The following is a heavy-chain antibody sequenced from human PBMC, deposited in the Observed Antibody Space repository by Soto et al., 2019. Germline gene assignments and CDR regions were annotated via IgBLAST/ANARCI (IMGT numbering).Heavy chain of an antibody. J-gene: IGHJ6*02. CDR2: INHSGST. V-gene: IGHV4-34*01. Sequence: SETLSLTCAVYCGSFSGYYWSWIRQPPGKGLEWIGEINHSGSTNYNPSLKSRVTISVDTSKNQFSLKLSSVTAADTAVYYCARERFGVVNYYYYGMDVWGQGTTVTVSS. CDR3: ARERFGVVNYYYYGMDV. CDR1: CGSFSGYY. D-gene: IGHD3-3*01.